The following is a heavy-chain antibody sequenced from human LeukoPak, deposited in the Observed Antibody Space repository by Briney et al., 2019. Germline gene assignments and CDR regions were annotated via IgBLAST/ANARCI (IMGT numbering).Heavy chain of an antibody. Sequence: SETLSLTCAVYGGSFSGYYWSWIRQPPGKGLEWIGEINHSGSTNYNPSLKSRVTISVDTSKNQFSLKLSSVTAADTAVYYCARRRITMVWPRGGWFDPWGQGTLVTVSS. J-gene: IGHJ5*02. CDR2: INHSGST. CDR3: ARRRITMVWPRGGWFDP. V-gene: IGHV4-34*01. CDR1: GGSFSGYY. D-gene: IGHD3-10*01.